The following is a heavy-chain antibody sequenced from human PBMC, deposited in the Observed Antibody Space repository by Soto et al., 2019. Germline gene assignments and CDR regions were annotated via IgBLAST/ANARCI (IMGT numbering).Heavy chain of an antibody. V-gene: IGHV3-7*01. CDR1: GFTFSSSW. CDR3: ARGRTPFKYCFDY. J-gene: IGHJ4*02. CDR2: IKQDGSEK. Sequence: EVQLVESGGGLVQPGGSLRLSCAASGFTFSSSWMSWVRQAPGKGLEWVANIKQDGSEKYYVDSVKGRFTIARDNAKNSLYLQMNSLRAEDTAVYYCARGRTPFKYCFDYWGQGTLVTVSS.